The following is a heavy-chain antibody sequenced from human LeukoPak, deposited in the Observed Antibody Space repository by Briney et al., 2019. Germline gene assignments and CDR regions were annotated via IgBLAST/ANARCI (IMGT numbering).Heavy chain of an antibody. CDR2: INHSGST. D-gene: IGHD3-3*01. J-gene: IGHJ4*02. Sequence: SETLSLTCAVYGGSFSGYYWSWIRQPPGKGLEWIGEINHSGSTNYNPSLKSRVTISVDTSKNQFSLKLSSVTAADTAVYYCARGAIITIFGVARPFDYWGQGTLATVSS. V-gene: IGHV4-34*01. CDR3: ARGAIITIFGVARPFDY. CDR1: GGSFSGYY.